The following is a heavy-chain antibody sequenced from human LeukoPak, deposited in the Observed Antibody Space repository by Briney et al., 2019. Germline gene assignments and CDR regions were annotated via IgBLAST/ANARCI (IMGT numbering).Heavy chain of an antibody. CDR3: AKDVVYDFWSGSSLDY. J-gene: IGHJ4*02. V-gene: IGHV3-30*18. D-gene: IGHD3-3*01. Sequence: GGSLRLSCAASGFTFSSYGMHWVRQAPGKGLEWVAVISYDGSNKYYADCVKGRFTISRDNSKNTLYLQMNSLRAEDTAVYYCAKDVVYDFWSGSSLDYWGQGTLVTVSS. CDR1: GFTFSSYG. CDR2: ISYDGSNK.